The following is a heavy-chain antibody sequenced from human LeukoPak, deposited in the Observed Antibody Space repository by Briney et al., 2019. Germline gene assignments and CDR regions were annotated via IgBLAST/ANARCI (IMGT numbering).Heavy chain of an antibody. CDR3: ARGPSGSSSGFDY. CDR2: VYHDGSKT. V-gene: IGHV3-33*01. CDR1: GFTFSSYG. J-gene: IGHJ4*02. Sequence: PGGSLRLSCAASGFTFSSYGMHWVRQAPGKGLEWGAVVYHDGSKTYYTDSVKGRFTISRDNSKNTLYLQMNSLRAEDTGVYYCARGPSGSSSGFDYWGQGTLVTVSS. D-gene: IGHD1-26*01.